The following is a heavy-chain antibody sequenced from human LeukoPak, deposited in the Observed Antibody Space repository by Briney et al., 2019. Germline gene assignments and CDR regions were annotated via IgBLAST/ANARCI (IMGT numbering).Heavy chain of an antibody. V-gene: IGHV4-39*07. CDR2: IYSSGST. D-gene: IGHD5-12*01. CDR1: GGSITSSTYY. J-gene: IGHJ4*02. Sequence: SETLSLTCTVSGGSITSSTYYWGWIRQPPGKGLEWIGSIYSSGSTYYNPSLKSRVTISVDTSKNQFSLKLSSVTAADTAVYYCARSGSGYLRYYFDYWGQGTLVTVSS. CDR3: ARSGSGYLRYYFDY.